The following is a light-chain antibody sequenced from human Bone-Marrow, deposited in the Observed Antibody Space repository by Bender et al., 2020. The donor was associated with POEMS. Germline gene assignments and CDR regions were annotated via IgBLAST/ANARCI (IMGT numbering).Light chain of an antibody. V-gene: IGLV3-1*01. Sequence: SYELTQSPSVSVSPGQTAAITCSGDKLGDKYVCWYQQKPGQSPLLVIYQDAKRPSGIPERFSGSKSGTSASLAISDIQSEDEGDYYCSSWDDSLSGWVFGGGTKLTVL. J-gene: IGLJ3*02. CDR1: KLGDKY. CDR3: SSWDDSLSGWV. CDR2: QDA.